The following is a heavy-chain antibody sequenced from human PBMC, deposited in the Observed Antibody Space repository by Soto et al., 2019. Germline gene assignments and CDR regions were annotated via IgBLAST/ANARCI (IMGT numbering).Heavy chain of an antibody. Sequence: ESGGGVVQPGRSLRLSCAASGFTFSSYGMHWVRQAPGKGLEWVAVISYDGSNKYYADSVKGRFTISRDNSKNTLYLQMNSLRAEDTAVYYCATNIVVVVAAPTFDYWGQGTLVTVSS. J-gene: IGHJ4*02. CDR3: ATNIVVVVAAPTFDY. CDR1: GFTFSSYG. D-gene: IGHD2-15*01. CDR2: ISYDGSNK. V-gene: IGHV3-30*03.